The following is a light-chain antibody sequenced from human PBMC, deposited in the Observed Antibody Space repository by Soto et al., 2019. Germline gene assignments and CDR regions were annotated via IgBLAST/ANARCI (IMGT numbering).Light chain of an antibody. J-gene: IGLJ3*02. CDR1: SSNIGSNY. V-gene: IGLV1-47*01. CDR3: AAWDDSLSGHWV. Sequence: LTQPPSASGTPGQRVTISCSGSSSNIGSNYVYWYQQLPGTAPKLLIYRNNQRPSGVPDRFSGSKSGTSASLAISGLRSEDEADYYCAAWDDSLSGHWVFGGGTKLTVL. CDR2: RNN.